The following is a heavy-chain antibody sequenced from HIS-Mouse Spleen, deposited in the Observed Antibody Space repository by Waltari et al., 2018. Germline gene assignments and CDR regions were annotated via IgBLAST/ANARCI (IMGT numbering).Heavy chain of an antibody. V-gene: IGHV1-8*01. Sequence: QVQLVQSGAEVKKPGASVKVSCKASGYTFTRFAIYWVRQATGQGLEWMGWMNPNSGNTGYAQKFQGRVTMTKNTSISTAYMELSSLRSEDTAVYYCARGLVGIWYFDLWGRGTLVTVSS. CDR1: GYTFTRFA. J-gene: IGHJ2*01. CDR3: ARGLVGIWYFDL. D-gene: IGHD1-26*01. CDR2: MNPNSGNT.